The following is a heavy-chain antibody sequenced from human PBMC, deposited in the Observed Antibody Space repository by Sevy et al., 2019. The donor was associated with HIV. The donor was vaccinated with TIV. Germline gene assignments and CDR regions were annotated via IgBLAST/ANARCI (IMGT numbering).Heavy chain of an antibody. CDR3: ARGGQHPIDAFDV. D-gene: IGHD2-15*01. J-gene: IGHJ3*01. V-gene: IGHV5-51*01. CDR1: GYSFTAYW. CDR2: VFPGNSDV. Sequence: GESLKISCQASGYSFTAYWIGWVRQMPGKGLEWMGIVFPGNSDVRSFQGQVTVSPDKSTNTAYLRWGSRKASDTAVYYGARGGQHPIDAFDVWGLGTLVTVSS.